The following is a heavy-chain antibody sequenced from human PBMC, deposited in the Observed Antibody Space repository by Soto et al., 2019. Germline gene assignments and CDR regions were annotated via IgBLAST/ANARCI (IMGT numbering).Heavy chain of an antibody. J-gene: IGHJ4*02. Sequence: EVQLLESGGGLVQPGGSLRLSCAASGITLTNYALSWVRQAPGKGLEWVSGISGSGTGTYYADSVKGRFTISRDNSKSTVYLHMNSLRADDTAIYYCAKEGGGGTAMVTSYFDYWGQGTLVTVSS. CDR2: ISGSGTGT. CDR1: GITLTNYA. V-gene: IGHV3-23*01. CDR3: AKEGGGGTAMVTSYFDY. D-gene: IGHD5-18*01.